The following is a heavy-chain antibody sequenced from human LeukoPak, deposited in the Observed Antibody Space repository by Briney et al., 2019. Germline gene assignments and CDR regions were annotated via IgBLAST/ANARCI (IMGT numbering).Heavy chain of an antibody. Sequence: ASVKVSCKVSRYTLTELSMDWVRQAPGIGLEWMGGFDPEDGETIYAQKFQGRVTMTEDTSTDTAYMELSSLRSEDTAVYYCATVPGYSYGFHYWGQGTLVTVSS. J-gene: IGHJ4*02. CDR1: RYTLTELS. CDR3: ATVPGYSYGFHY. CDR2: FDPEDGET. D-gene: IGHD5-18*01. V-gene: IGHV1-24*01.